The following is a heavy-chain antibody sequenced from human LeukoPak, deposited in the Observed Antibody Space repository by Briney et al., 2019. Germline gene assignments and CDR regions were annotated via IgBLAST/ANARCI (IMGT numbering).Heavy chain of an antibody. Sequence: SETLSLTCTVSGYSIAHGFFWAWIRQPPGGGLEWIGSLHHSGNTYYNTSLKSRISTSVDTSKNQFSLKLRLVTAADTAVYYCARVEVPRDINDWYFDLWGRRTLVTVSS. CDR2: LHHSGNT. CDR1: GYSIAHGFF. V-gene: IGHV4-38-2*02. CDR3: ARVEVPRDINDWYFDL. J-gene: IGHJ2*01. D-gene: IGHD2-15*01.